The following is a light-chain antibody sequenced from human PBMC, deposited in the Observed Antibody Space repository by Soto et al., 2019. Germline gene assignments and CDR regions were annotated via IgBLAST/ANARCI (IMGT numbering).Light chain of an antibody. J-gene: IGKJ5*01. V-gene: IGKV3-11*01. CDR1: QSVTTY. Sequence: EIVLTQSPATLSLSPGERANISCRASQSVTTYLAWYQQKPGQAPRLLIYDAPDRATGIPARFSGSGSGTDFTLTISSLEPEDFAVYYCQQRSNWPPSITFGQGTRLEIK. CDR2: DAP. CDR3: QQRSNWPPSIT.